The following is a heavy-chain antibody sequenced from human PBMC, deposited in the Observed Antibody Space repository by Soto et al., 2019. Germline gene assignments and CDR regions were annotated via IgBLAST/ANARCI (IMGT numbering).Heavy chain of an antibody. V-gene: IGHV1-69*01. J-gene: IGHJ6*02. D-gene: IGHD6-13*01. CDR1: GGTFSSYA. Sequence: QVQLVQSGAEVKKPGSSVKVSCKASGGTFSSYAISWVRQAPGQGLEWMGGIIPIFGTANYAQKFQGRVTITADECTSTAYMELSSLRSEDTAVYYRARRGSGAAGYYYYYGMDVWGQGTTVTVSS. CDR3: ARRGSGAAGYYYYYGMDV. CDR2: IIPIFGTA.